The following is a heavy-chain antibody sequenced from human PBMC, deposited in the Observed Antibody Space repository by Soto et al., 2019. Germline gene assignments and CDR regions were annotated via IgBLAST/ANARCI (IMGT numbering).Heavy chain of an antibody. CDR2: ISAGGGNT. D-gene: IGHD1-1*01. CDR1: GFSFSSYA. J-gene: IGHJ5*02. Sequence: EVQLLESGGGLVQPGGSLRLSCAASGFSFSSYAMSWVRQAPGKGLEWVSAISAGGGNTYYRDSVKGRFTISRDHSKNTLYLQMHSLRAEDKAVYFCAQTTPSLYWFYPWGQGTLVTFSS. CDR3: AQTTPSLYWFYP. V-gene: IGHV3-23*01.